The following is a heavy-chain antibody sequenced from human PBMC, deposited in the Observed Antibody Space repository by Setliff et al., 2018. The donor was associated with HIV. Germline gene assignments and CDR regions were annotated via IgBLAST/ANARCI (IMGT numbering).Heavy chain of an antibody. CDR3: ARDSSSWSWAEYFQF. V-gene: IGHV3-23*01. J-gene: IGHJ1*01. CDR2: IGPVGTST. D-gene: IGHD6-13*01. Sequence: GGSLRLSCAASGFTFSSYAMSWVRQAPGKGLEWVSAIGPVGTSTYYADSVKGRFTISRDNSKNSLSLQMNSLRAEDTAVYYCARDSSSWSWAEYFQFWGQGTPVTVSS. CDR1: GFTFSSYA.